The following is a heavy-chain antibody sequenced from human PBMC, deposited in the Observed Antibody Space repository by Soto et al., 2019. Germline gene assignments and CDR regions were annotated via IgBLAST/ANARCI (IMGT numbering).Heavy chain of an antibody. CDR1: GFTFSDYH. CDR2: IDTSGHT. J-gene: IGHJ5*02. V-gene: IGHV3-13*01. CDR3: ARLEIIGVNFFEH. Sequence: EVQLVESGGGVVQPGGSLRLSCAASGFTFSDYHMHLVRQAAGKGLEWVSAIDTSGHTFYLGSVRGRFTVSRDDPRSSFYLQMSNLRPEDTAVYYCARLEIIGVNFFEHWGRGVLVTVSS. D-gene: IGHD3-10*01.